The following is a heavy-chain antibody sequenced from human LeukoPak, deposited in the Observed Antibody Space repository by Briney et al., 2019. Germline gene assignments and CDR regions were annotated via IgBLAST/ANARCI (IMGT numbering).Heavy chain of an antibody. CDR3: ARPLCYGDYTCAFDI. CDR2: IYYSGST. J-gene: IGHJ3*02. Sequence: SETLSLTCTVSGGSISSSSFYWGWMRQPPGKGLEWIGSIYYSGSTYYNPSLKSRVTISVDTSKNQFSLKLSSVTAADTAVYYCARPLCYGDYTCAFDIWGQGTVVTVSS. V-gene: IGHV4-39*01. CDR1: GGSISSSSFY. D-gene: IGHD4-17*01.